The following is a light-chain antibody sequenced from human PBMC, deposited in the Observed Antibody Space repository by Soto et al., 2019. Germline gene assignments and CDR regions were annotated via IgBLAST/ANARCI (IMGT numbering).Light chain of an antibody. J-gene: IGKJ4*01. Sequence: ESVLTQSPATLSLSPGERATLSCRASQSVSSYLAWYQQKPGQAPRLLIYDASNRATGIPARFSGSGSGTDFTLTISSLEPEDFAVYYCQQRSNWALTFGGGTKVDIK. CDR3: QQRSNWALT. V-gene: IGKV3-11*01. CDR2: DAS. CDR1: QSVSSY.